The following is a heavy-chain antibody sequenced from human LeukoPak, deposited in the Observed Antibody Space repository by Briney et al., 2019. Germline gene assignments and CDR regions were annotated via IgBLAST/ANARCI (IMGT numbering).Heavy chain of an antibody. CDR2: IFYGGST. D-gene: IGHD3-22*01. CDR3: ARRYDSTLYYYYYMDV. V-gene: IGHV4-59*08. Sequence: PSETLSLTCTVSGGSISSYYWSWLRQPPGKGLEWIGYIFYGGSTDYTPSLRSRVTISVDTSKNQFSLKLSSVTAADTAVYYCARRYDSTLYYYYYMDVWGKGATVTVSS. J-gene: IGHJ6*03. CDR1: GGSISSYY.